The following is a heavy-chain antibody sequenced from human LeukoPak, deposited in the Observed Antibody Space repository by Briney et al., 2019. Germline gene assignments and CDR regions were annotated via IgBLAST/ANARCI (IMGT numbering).Heavy chain of an antibody. Sequence: GGTLRLSCAASGFTFSSYGMLWVRQAPGKGLEWVAFIRYDGSNKLYADSVKGRFTISRDNSKNTVYLHINSLRTEDTALYYCAKDNPLDYWGQGTLVIVSS. CDR1: GFTFSSYG. V-gene: IGHV3-30*02. CDR2: IRYDGSNK. J-gene: IGHJ4*02. D-gene: IGHD1-14*01. CDR3: AKDNPLDY.